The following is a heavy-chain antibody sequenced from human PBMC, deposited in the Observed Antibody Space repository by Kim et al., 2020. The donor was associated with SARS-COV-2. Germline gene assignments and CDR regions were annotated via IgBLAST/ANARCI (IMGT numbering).Heavy chain of an antibody. CDR3: ARGGDYSYYYGMDV. Sequence: GGSLRLSCAASGFTFSDHYMDWVRQAPGKGLEWVGRTRNKANSYTTEYAASVKGRFTISRDDSKNSLYLQMNSLKTEDTAVYYCARGGDYSYYYGMDVWGQGTTVTVSS. J-gene: IGHJ6*02. CDR1: GFTFSDHY. V-gene: IGHV3-72*01. D-gene: IGHD4-17*01. CDR2: TRNKANSYTT.